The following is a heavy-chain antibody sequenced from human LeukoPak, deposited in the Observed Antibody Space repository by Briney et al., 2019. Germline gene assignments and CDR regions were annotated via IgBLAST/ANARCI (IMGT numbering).Heavy chain of an antibody. D-gene: IGHD6-13*01. Sequence: PGGSLRLSCAASGFTFSSYSMNWVRQAPGKGLEWVSSISSSSSYIYYADSVKGRFTISRDNAKNSLYLRMNSLRAEDTAVYYCARDLATSSSWYGDYYYYYMDVWGKGTTVTVSS. CDR1: GFTFSSYS. CDR2: ISSSSSYI. V-gene: IGHV3-21*01. CDR3: ARDLATSSSWYGDYYYYYMDV. J-gene: IGHJ6*03.